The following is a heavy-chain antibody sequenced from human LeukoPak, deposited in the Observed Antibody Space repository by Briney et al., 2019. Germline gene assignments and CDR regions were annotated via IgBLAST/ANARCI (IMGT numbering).Heavy chain of an antibody. D-gene: IGHD3-9*01. CDR1: GFTFSSYS. J-gene: IGHJ5*02. CDR2: ISSSSSTI. CDR3: ARGLSTRPRLVIKGDTWFDP. Sequence: HPGRSLRLSCAASGFTFSSYSMNWVRQAPGKGLEWVSYISSSSSTIYYADSVKGRFTISRDNAKNSLHLQMNSLRAEDTAVYYCARGLSTRPRLVIKGDTWFDPWGQGTLVTVSS. V-gene: IGHV3-48*01.